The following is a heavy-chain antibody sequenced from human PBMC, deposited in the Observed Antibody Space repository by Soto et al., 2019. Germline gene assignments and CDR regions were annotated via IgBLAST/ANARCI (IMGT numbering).Heavy chain of an antibody. D-gene: IGHD3-22*01. Sequence: EVQLVETGGGLIQPGGSLRLSCAASGFTVSSNYMSWVRQAPGKGLEWVSVIYSGGSTYYADSVKGRFTISRDNSKNTLYLQMNSLRAEDTAVYYCARGGPDYDSSGYFDYWGQGTLVTVSS. CDR1: GFTVSSNY. J-gene: IGHJ4*02. CDR3: ARGGPDYDSSGYFDY. V-gene: IGHV3-53*02. CDR2: IYSGGST.